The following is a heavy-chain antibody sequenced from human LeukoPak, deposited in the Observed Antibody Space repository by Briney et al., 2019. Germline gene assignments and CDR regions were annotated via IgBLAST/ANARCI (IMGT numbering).Heavy chain of an antibody. CDR2: IYYSGST. Sequence: SETLSLTCTVSGGSISSYYWSWIRQPPGKGLEWIGYIYYSGSTNYNPSLTSRVTISVGTSKNQFSLKLSSVTAADTAVYYCARTTEGYCRGRSCYSYYYYMDVWGKGTTVTVSS. J-gene: IGHJ6*03. CDR3: ARTTEGYCRGRSCYSYYYYMDV. CDR1: GGSISSYY. D-gene: IGHD2-15*01. V-gene: IGHV4-59*01.